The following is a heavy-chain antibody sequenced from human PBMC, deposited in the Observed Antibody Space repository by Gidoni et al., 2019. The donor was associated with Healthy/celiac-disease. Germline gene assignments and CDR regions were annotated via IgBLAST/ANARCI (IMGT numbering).Heavy chain of an antibody. V-gene: IGHV2-26*01. CDR1: GFSLSNASMG. Sequence: QVTLKESGPVLVKPTETLTLTCTVSGFSLSNASMGVSWIRQPPGKALEWLAHIFSNDEKSYSTSLKSRLTISKDTSKSQVVLTMTNMDPVDTATYYCARILLEWLFLPDYYYYGMDVWGQGTTVTVSS. D-gene: IGHD3-3*01. CDR3: ARILLEWLFLPDYYYYGMDV. CDR2: IFSNDEK. J-gene: IGHJ6*02.